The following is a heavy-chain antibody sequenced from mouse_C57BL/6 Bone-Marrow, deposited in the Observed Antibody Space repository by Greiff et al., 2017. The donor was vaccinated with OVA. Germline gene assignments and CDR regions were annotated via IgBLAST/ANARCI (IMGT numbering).Heavy chain of an antibody. D-gene: IGHD3-2*02. V-gene: IGHV7-3*01. Sequence: EVQVVESGGGLVQPGGSLSLSCAASGFTFTDYYMSWVRQPPGKALEWLGFIRNKANGYTTEYSASVKGRFTISRDNSQSILYLQMNALRAEDSATYYCARSKTAQALWFAYWGQGTLVTVSA. J-gene: IGHJ3*01. CDR2: IRNKANGYTT. CDR3: ARSKTAQALWFAY. CDR1: GFTFTDYY.